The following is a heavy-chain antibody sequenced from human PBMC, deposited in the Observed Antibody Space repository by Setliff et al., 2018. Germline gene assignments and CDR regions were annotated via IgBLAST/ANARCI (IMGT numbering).Heavy chain of an antibody. J-gene: IGHJ3*01. CDR1: GASISSGDYF. Sequence: PSETLSLTCTVSGASISSGDYFWSWIRQPPGKGREWIAYIYHSGSAYYNPSLKSRVTMSVDTSKNQISLHLTSVTAADPAVYYCAREVGTSTSSDAFDVWGQGMMVTVSS. D-gene: IGHD1-26*01. V-gene: IGHV4-30-4*08. CDR3: AREVGTSTSSDAFDV. CDR2: IYHSGSA.